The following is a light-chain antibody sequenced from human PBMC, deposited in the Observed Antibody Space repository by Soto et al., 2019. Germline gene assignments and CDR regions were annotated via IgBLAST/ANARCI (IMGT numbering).Light chain of an antibody. CDR2: DAS. CDR3: QQYGNLPPMYT. J-gene: IGKJ2*01. V-gene: IGKV1-33*01. CDR1: QDITNY. Sequence: DIDMTQSPSSLSASVGDRVTITCQTSQDITNYLNWFQQKPGMPPKLLIYDASNLPTGVPSRFSGNGSWRDFTFTISSLQPEDVATYYCQQYGNLPPMYTFGQGTKLEIK.